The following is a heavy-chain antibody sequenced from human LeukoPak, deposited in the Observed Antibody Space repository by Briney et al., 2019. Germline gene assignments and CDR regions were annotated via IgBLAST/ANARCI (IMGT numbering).Heavy chain of an antibody. CDR3: ASPAPYSSGWYVLDY. J-gene: IGHJ4*02. D-gene: IGHD6-19*01. V-gene: IGHV1-18*01. Sequence: ASVKVSCKASGYTFTSYGISWARQAPGQGLEWMGWISAYNGNTNYAQKLQGRVTMTTDTSTSTAYMELRSLRSDDTAVYYCASPAPYSSGWYVLDYWGQGTLVTVSS. CDR1: GYTFTSYG. CDR2: ISAYNGNT.